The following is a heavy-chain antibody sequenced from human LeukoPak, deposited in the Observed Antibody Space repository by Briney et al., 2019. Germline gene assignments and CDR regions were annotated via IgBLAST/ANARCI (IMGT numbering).Heavy chain of an antibody. CDR3: ARDSPQALAILHAFDI. V-gene: IGHV3-48*01. D-gene: IGHD5-12*01. J-gene: IGHJ3*02. CDR2: ISSSSSTI. CDR1: GFTFSSYT. Sequence: PGGSLRLSCAASGFTFSSYTMNWVRQAPGKGLEWVSKISSSSSTIYYADSVKGRFTISRDNAKNSLYLQMNSLRAEDTAVYYCARDSPQALAILHAFDIWGHGTMVTVSS.